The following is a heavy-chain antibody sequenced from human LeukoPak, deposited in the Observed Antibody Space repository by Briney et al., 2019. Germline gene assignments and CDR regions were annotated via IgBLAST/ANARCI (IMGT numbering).Heavy chain of an antibody. Sequence: GGSLRLSCAASGFTFSSNWMHRVRQAPGKGLVWVSRINEDGSTTNYADSVKGRSTIFRDNAKNTLYLQMNSLRAEDTAVYYCAKGTSSSCYSAPNYWGQGTLVTVSS. D-gene: IGHD2-15*01. J-gene: IGHJ4*02. CDR3: AKGTSSSCYSAPNY. CDR1: GFTFSSNW. V-gene: IGHV3-74*01. CDR2: INEDGSTT.